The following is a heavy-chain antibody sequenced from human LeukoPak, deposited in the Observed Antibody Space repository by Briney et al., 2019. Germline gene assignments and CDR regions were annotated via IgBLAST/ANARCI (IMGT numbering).Heavy chain of an antibody. J-gene: IGHJ4*02. CDR2: ISSDGRDK. Sequence: GGSLRLSYALSLFTFSVYVTRSVRQAPGKGLEWVAVISSDGRDKHHADSVKGRFTISRDNSKNTLYLQTNSLRAEDTAVYYCGRVLRRIAVYYFASWGQGTLVTVSS. V-gene: IGHV3-30*03. CDR3: GRVLRRIAVYYFAS. D-gene: IGHD6-19*01. CDR1: LFTFSVYV.